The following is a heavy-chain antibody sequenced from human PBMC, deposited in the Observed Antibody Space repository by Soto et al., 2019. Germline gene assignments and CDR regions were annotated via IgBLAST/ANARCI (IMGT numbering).Heavy chain of an antibody. Sequence: QVQLQESGPGLVKPSETMSLTCTASGGSVSRGTSYWRWIRQPQWKGLEWIGYVNYRGSTSYNPSLKSRVTISLDTSKNHFSLKLTSVTAADTAVYYCARVHSIILSQVDPWGQGTLVIVFS. CDR2: VNYRGST. D-gene: IGHD3-3*02. J-gene: IGHJ5*02. V-gene: IGHV4-61*03. CDR3: ARVHSIILSQVDP. CDR1: GGSVSRGTSY.